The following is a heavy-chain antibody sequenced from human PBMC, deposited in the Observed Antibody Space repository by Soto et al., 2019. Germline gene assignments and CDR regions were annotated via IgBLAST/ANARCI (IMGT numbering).Heavy chain of an antibody. D-gene: IGHD2-2*01. CDR3: ARARYCSSTSCHSNYYYYYMDV. CDR2: ISSSSSTI. Sequence: GGSLRLSCAASGFTFSSYSMNWVRQAPGKGLEWVSYISSSSSTIYYADSVKGRFTISRDNAKNSLYLQMNSLRAEDTAVYYCARARYCSSTSCHSNYYYYYMDVWGKGTTVTVSS. J-gene: IGHJ6*03. CDR1: GFTFSSYS. V-gene: IGHV3-48*01.